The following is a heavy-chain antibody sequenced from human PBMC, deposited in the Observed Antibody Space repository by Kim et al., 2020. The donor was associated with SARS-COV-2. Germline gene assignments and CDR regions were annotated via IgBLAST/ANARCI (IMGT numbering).Heavy chain of an antibody. CDR1: GFTITTYA. Sequence: GGSLRLSCAASGFTITTYASSWVRQAPGKGLEWVSAIDNGGATFYADSVKGRFTISRDNSKNTLYLLMNILRAEDTAAYYCAKLNWDDGNNYWGQGSLVT. CDR2: IDNGGAT. D-gene: IGHD1-1*01. J-gene: IGHJ4*02. CDR3: AKLNWDDGNNY. V-gene: IGHV3-23*01.